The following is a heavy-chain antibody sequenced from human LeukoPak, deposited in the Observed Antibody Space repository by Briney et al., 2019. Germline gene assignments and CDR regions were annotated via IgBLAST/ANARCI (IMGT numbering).Heavy chain of an antibody. V-gene: IGHV3-7*01. J-gene: IGHJ2*01. Sequence: SGGSLRLSCAASGFTFSSYWMSWVRQAPGKGLEWVANIKQDGSEKYYVDSVKGRFTISRDNAKNSLYLQMNSLRAEDTAVYYCARDVIVGAYYYGSGHFDLWGRGTLVTVSS. CDR2: IKQDGSEK. D-gene: IGHD3-10*01. CDR1: GFTFSSYW. CDR3: ARDVIVGAYYYGSGHFDL.